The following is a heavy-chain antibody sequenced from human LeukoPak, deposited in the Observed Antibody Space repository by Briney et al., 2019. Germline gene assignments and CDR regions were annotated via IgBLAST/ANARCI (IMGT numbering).Heavy chain of an antibody. D-gene: IGHD3-22*01. J-gene: IGHJ4*02. CDR3: ATGGHYYDSSDYYYAFDY. V-gene: IGHV3-66*01. Sequence: GGSLRLSCAASGFTFSSHAMCWVRQAPGKGLEWVSSIYSGVSTDYADSVKGRFTISRDNSKNTLYIQMNSLTAEDTAVYHCATGGHYYDSSDYYYAFDYWGQGTLVTVSS. CDR1: GFTFSSHA. CDR2: IYSGVST.